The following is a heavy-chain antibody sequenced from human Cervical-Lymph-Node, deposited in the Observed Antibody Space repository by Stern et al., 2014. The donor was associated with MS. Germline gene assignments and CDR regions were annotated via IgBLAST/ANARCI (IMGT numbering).Heavy chain of an antibody. CDR1: GYTFTTYA. Sequence: VHLVESGSELKKPGASVKVSCKASGYTFTTYAMNWVRQAPGQGLEWMGLINTNTGYPPYAQRFNGRVVFSLDTSVSTAHLLISSLKAEDTAVYYCARVRYDVRTGYPLGGMDVWGQGATVTVSS. D-gene: IGHD3-3*01. CDR2: INTNTGYP. CDR3: ARVRYDVRTGYPLGGMDV. J-gene: IGHJ6*02. V-gene: IGHV7-4-1*02.